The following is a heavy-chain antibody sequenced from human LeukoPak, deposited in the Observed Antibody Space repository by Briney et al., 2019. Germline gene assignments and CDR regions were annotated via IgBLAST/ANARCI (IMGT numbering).Heavy chain of an antibody. CDR2: ISAYNGNT. CDR1: GYTFTSYG. D-gene: IGHD2-15*01. V-gene: IGHV1-18*01. Sequence: ASVKVSCKASGYTFTSYGISWVRQAPGQGLEWMGWISAYNGNTNYAQKLQGRVTMTTDTSTSTAYMELRSLRSDDTAVYYCARDCSGGSCYWDYYYGMDVWGQGTMVTVSS. CDR3: ARDCSGGSCYWDYYYGMDV. J-gene: IGHJ6*02.